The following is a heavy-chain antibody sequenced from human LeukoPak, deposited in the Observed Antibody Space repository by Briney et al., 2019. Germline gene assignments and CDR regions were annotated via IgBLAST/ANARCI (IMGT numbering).Heavy chain of an antibody. D-gene: IGHD3-10*01. J-gene: IGHJ3*01. Sequence: PGGSLRLSCAASGFTFSSYGMHWVRQGPGKGLEWVAVISYDGKDNYSADSVKGRYTVSRDNSKDTLYLQMNSLTAEDTAVYYCAKDRTRGNAANDAFDVWGQGTMVTVSP. V-gene: IGHV3-30*18. CDR2: ISYDGKDN. CDR3: AKDRTRGNAANDAFDV. CDR1: GFTFSSYG.